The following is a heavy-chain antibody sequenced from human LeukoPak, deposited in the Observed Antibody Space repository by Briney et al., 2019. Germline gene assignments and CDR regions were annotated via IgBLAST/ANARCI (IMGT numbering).Heavy chain of an antibody. V-gene: IGHV1-2*02. Sequence: EASVKVSCKASGYTFTGYYMHWVRQAPGQGLEWMGWINPNSGGTNYAQKFQGRVTMTRDTSISTAYMELSRLRSDDTAVYYCARGVVAATFYYYMDVWGKGTTVTVSS. J-gene: IGHJ6*03. D-gene: IGHD2-15*01. CDR2: INPNSGGT. CDR3: ARGVVAATFYYYMDV. CDR1: GYTFTGYY.